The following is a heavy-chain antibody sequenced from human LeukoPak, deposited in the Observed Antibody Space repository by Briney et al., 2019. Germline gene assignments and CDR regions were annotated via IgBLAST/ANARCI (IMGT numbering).Heavy chain of an antibody. V-gene: IGHV3-53*01. Sequence: PGGSLRLSSAASGFTVSSNYMSWVRQAPGKGLEWVSVIYGGGNTYYADSVKGRFTISRDNSKNTLYLQMTSLRAEDTAVYYCARRIAVTGSWIDYWGQGTLVTVSS. CDR2: IYGGGNT. J-gene: IGHJ4*02. CDR3: ARRIAVTGSWIDY. CDR1: GFTVSSNY. D-gene: IGHD6-19*01.